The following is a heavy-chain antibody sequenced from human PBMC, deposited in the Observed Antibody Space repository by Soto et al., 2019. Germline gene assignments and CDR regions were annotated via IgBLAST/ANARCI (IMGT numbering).Heavy chain of an antibody. CDR1: GGSIISSNYY. Sequence: SETLSLTCTVSGGSIISSNYYWAWIRQPPGTGLEWIGTIYYTGSTYYNPSLKSRITMSVDTSKSQFSLTLSSVTAADTAVYYCARLNKPGWFDPWGQGTLVTAPQ. J-gene: IGHJ5*02. CDR3: ARLNKPGWFDP. V-gene: IGHV4-39*01. CDR2: IYYTGST.